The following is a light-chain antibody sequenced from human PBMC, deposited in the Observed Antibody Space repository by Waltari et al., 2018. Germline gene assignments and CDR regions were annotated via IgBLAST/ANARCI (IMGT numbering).Light chain of an antibody. CDR2: AAS. Sequence: DIQMTQSPSSVSTSVGDRVTISCRASQGIGTSLAWYQQKPGNAPQLLIFAASTLQSGVPSRFSGSGSGTDFTLTINGLQPEYFATYYCQQAGSFPFTFGPGTKVDFK. V-gene: IGKV1-12*01. J-gene: IGKJ3*01. CDR3: QQAGSFPFT. CDR1: QGIGTS.